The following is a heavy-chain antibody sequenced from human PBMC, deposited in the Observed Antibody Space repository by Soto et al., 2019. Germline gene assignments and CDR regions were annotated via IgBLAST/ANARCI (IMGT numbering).Heavy chain of an antibody. J-gene: IGHJ5*02. Sequence: ASVKVSCNASGYTFTSYAMHWVRQAPGQRLEWMGWINAGNGNTKYSQKFQGRVTITRDTSASTAYMELSSLRSEDTAVYYCARDRCISTSCPLVDPWGQGTLVTVSS. CDR1: GYTFTSYA. CDR3: ARDRCISTSCPLVDP. D-gene: IGHD2-2*01. V-gene: IGHV1-3*01. CDR2: INAGNGNT.